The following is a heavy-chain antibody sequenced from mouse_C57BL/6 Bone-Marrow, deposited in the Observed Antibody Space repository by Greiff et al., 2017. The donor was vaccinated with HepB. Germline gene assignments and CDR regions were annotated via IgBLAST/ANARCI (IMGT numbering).Heavy chain of an antibody. D-gene: IGHD4-1*02. V-gene: IGHV6-3*01. CDR3: TGRSNWDGGFAY. J-gene: IGHJ3*01. Sequence: EVKVEESGGGLVQPGGSIKLSCVASGFTFSNYWMNWVRQSPEKGLEWVAQIRLKSDNYATHYAESVKGRFTISRDDSKSSVYLQMNNLRAEDTGIYYCTGRSNWDGGFAYWGQGTLVTVSA. CDR2: IRLKSDNYAT. CDR1: GFTFSNYW.